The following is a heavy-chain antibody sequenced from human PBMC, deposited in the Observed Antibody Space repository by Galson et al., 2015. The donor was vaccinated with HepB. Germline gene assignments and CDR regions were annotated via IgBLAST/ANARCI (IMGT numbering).Heavy chain of an antibody. Sequence: SVKVSCKASGYTFTSYGISWVRQAPGQGLEWMGWISAYNGNTNYAQKLQGRVTMTTDTSTSTAYMELRSLRSDDTAVYYCARGPRITGLWGDYDYWGQGTLVTVSS. J-gene: IGHJ4*02. CDR1: GYTFTSYG. D-gene: IGHD1-26*01. CDR2: ISAYNGNT. CDR3: ARGPRITGLWGDYDY. V-gene: IGHV1-18*04.